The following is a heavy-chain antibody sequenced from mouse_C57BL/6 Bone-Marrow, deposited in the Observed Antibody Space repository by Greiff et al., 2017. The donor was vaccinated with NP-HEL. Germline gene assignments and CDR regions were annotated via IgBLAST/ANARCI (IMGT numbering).Heavy chain of an antibody. D-gene: IGHD4-1*01. CDR2: ISDGGSYT. V-gene: IGHV5-4*01. Sequence: EVQLVESGGGLVKPGRSLKLSCAASGFTFSSYAMSWVRQTPEKRLEWVATISDGGSYTYSPANFKGRSTISRDNAKNNLNLQMSHLKSEDTDMYYCAREGNWDYAMDYWGQGTSVTVSS. J-gene: IGHJ4*01. CDR1: GFTFSSYA. CDR3: AREGNWDYAMDY.